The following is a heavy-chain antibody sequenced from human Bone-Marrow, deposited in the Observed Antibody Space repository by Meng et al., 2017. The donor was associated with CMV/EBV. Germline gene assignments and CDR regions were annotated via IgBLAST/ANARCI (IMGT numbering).Heavy chain of an antibody. J-gene: IGHJ6*01. CDR2: ISSSSSYI. Sequence: GESLKISCAASGFTFSSYSMNWVRQAPGKGLEWVSSISSSSSYIYYADSVKGRFTISRDNAKNSLYLQMNSLRAEDTAVYYCARDRPPPLVVPAAIRLYYYYGMDVWGQGTTVTGYS. V-gene: IGHV3-21*01. CDR3: ARDRPPPLVVPAAIRLYYYYGMDV. D-gene: IGHD2-2*02. CDR1: GFTFSSYS.